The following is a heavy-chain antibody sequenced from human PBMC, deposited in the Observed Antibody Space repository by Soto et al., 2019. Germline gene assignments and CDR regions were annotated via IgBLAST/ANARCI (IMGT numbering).Heavy chain of an antibody. J-gene: IGHJ6*03. Sequence: PSETLSLTCAVYGGSFSGYYWSWIRQPPGKGLEWIGEINHSGSTNYNPSLKSRVTISVDTSKNQFSLKLSSVTAADTAVYYCARDRGYYGSGSYYLSPMDVWGKGTTVTVS. CDR1: GGSFSGYY. V-gene: IGHV4-34*01. CDR3: ARDRGYYGSGSYYLSPMDV. CDR2: INHSGST. D-gene: IGHD3-10*01.